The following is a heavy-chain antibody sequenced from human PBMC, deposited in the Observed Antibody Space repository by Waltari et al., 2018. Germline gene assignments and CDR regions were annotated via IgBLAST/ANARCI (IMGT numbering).Heavy chain of an antibody. CDR2: IAYDGSNK. Sequence: QVQLVESGGGVVQPGRSLRLSCAASGFTFSSYGMHWVRQAPGKGLEWGAVIAYDGSNKDYADSVKGRFTISRDNSKNTLYLQMNSLRAEDTAVYYCANPTRDQHWGQGTLVTVSS. CDR1: GFTFSSYG. V-gene: IGHV3-30*18. CDR3: ANPTRDQH. J-gene: IGHJ1*01.